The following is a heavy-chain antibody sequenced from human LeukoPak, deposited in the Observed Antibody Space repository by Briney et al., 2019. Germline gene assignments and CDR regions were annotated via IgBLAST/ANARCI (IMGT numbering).Heavy chain of an antibody. V-gene: IGHV3-48*01. CDR3: ARPLTTTQGYNYGFGY. J-gene: IGHJ4*02. Sequence: GGSLGLSCAASGFTFSTYDMNWVRQAPGKGLEWVSKISSSSNIINYAASVKGRFTISRDNAKNSLYLQMNSLRAEDTAVYYCARPLTTTQGYNYGFGYWGQGTLVTVSS. CDR2: ISSSSNII. D-gene: IGHD5-18*01. CDR1: GFTFSTYD.